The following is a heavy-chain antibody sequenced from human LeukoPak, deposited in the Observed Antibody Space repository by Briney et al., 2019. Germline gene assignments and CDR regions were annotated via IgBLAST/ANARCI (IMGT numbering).Heavy chain of an antibody. CDR2: INPKNGGS. CDR1: GYTFTGYY. V-gene: IGHV1-2*02. D-gene: IGHD6-13*01. Sequence: ASVKVSCKASGYTFTGYYMHWVRQAPGQGLEWVGWINPKNGGSNYAQKFQGRVTMTRDRSISTAYMELSRLTSDDTAVYYCAAAAAAWGWGQGTMVTVSS. CDR3: AAAAAAWG. J-gene: IGHJ3*01.